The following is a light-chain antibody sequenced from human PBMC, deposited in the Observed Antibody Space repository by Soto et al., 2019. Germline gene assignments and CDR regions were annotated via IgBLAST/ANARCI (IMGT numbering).Light chain of an antibody. CDR3: SSYTSSSPLG. J-gene: IGLJ2*01. V-gene: IGLV2-14*01. CDR1: SSDVGGYNY. CDR2: DVS. Sequence: QSALTQPASVSGSPGQSITISCTGTSSDVGGYNYVSWYQQHPGKAPKLMIYDVSNRPSGVSNRFSGSKSGNTASLTISGRQAEDEADYYGSSYTSSSPLGFGGGTKLTVL.